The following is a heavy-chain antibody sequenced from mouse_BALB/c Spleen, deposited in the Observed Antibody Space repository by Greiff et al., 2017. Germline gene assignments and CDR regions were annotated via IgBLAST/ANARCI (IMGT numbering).Heavy chain of an antibody. CDR1: GYTFTSYT. CDR3: ARSRYDGAMDY. D-gene: IGHD2-14*01. Sequence: VKLQESAAELARPGASVKMSCKASGYTFTSYTMHWVKQRPGQGLEWIGYINPSSGYTEYNQKFKDKTTLTADKSSSTAYMQLSSLTSEDSAVYYCARSRYDGAMDYWGQGTLVTVSA. J-gene: IGHJ3*01. V-gene: IGHV1-4*02. CDR2: INPSSGYT.